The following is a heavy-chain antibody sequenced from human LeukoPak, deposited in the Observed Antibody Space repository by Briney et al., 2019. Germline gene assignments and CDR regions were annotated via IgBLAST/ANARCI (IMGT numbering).Heavy chain of an antibody. D-gene: IGHD3-10*01. J-gene: IGHJ3*02. Sequence: PGGSLRLSCAASGFTFSDYYMSWIRQAPGKGLEWVSYISSSGSTIYYADSVKGRFTISRDNAKNSLYLQMNSLRAEDTAVNYCACYYGSGSYYNSGAFDIWGQGTMVTVSS. CDR3: ACYYGSGSYYNSGAFDI. CDR1: GFTFSDYY. V-gene: IGHV3-11*04. CDR2: ISSSGSTI.